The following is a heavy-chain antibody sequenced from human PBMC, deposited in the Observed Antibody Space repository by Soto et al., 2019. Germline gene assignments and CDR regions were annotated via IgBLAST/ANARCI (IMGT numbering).Heavy chain of an antibody. J-gene: IGHJ4*02. CDR3: ARESEDLTSNFDY. Sequence: LRLSCAASGFTFSRYSMNWVRQAPGKGLEWVSSISSTTNYIYYADSMKGRFTVSRDNAKNSVYLDMNNLSAEDTAVYYCARESEDLTSNFDYWGQGTQVTVSS. CDR1: GFTFSRYS. CDR2: ISSTTNYI. V-gene: IGHV3-21*01.